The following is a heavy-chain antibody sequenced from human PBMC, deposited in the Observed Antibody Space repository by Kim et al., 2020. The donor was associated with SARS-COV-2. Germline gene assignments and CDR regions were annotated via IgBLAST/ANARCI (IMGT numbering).Heavy chain of an antibody. J-gene: IGHJ4*02. CDR2: T. Sequence: TNCNPSLKSRVTISVDTSKNPVSLKLSSVTAADTAVYYCARLYYYGSGSYWGQGTLVTVSS. D-gene: IGHD3-10*01. CDR3: ARLYYYGSGSY. V-gene: IGHV4-34*01.